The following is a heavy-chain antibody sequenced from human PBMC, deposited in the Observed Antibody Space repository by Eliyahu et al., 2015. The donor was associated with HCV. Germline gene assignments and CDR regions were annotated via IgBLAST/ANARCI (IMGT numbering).Heavy chain of an antibody. J-gene: IGHJ4*02. V-gene: IGHV2-70*04. D-gene: IGHD3-22*01. Sequence: QVTLKESGPALVKPTQTLTLTCTFSGFSVTTSGMRASWIRQPPGKALEWLARIDWDDYKFYSTSLKTRLTISKDTSKNQVVLTMTNMDPVDTATYYCALDSRGSLEFDYWGQGTLVTVSS. CDR2: IDWDDYK. CDR3: ALDSRGSLEFDY. CDR1: GFSVTTSGMR.